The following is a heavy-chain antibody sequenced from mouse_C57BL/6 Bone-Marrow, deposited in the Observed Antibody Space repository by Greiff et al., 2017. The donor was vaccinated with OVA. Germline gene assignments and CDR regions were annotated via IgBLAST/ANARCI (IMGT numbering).Heavy chain of an antibody. CDR1: GFTFSSYA. J-gene: IGHJ3*01. Sequence: EVKLMESGGGLVKPGGSLKLSCAASGFTFSSYAMSWVRQTPEKRLEWVATISDGGSYTYYPDNVKGRFTISRDNAKNNLYLQMSHLKSEDTAMYYCARDLLCLRGFAYWGQGTLVTVSA. D-gene: IGHD2-9*01. V-gene: IGHV5-4*01. CDR3: ARDLLCLRGFAY. CDR2: ISDGGSYT.